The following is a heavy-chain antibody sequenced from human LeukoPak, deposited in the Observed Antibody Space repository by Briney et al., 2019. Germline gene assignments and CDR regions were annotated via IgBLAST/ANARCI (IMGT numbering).Heavy chain of an antibody. Sequence: GASVKVSCKASGYTFTSYAMNWVRQAPGQGLEWMGGITPIFGTANYAQKFQGRVTITADKSTSTAYMELSSLRSEDTAVYYCARNYYDSSGYYYNYYYYYMDVWGKGTTVTVSS. CDR3: ARNYYDSSGYYYNYYYYYMDV. CDR1: GYTFTSYA. D-gene: IGHD3-22*01. CDR2: ITPIFGTA. J-gene: IGHJ6*03. V-gene: IGHV1-69*06.